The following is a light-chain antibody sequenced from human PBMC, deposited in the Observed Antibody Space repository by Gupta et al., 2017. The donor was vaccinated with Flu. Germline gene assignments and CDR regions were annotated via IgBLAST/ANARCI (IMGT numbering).Light chain of an antibody. CDR1: QSVSSSY. CDR2: GAS. V-gene: IGKV3-20*01. Sequence: VSLSLSPGERATLSCRASQSVSSSYLAWYQQKPGQAPRLLIYGASSRATGIPDRFSGSGSGTDFTLTISRLEPEDFAMYYCQHYGSSPYTFGQGTKLEIK. J-gene: IGKJ2*01. CDR3: QHYGSSPYT.